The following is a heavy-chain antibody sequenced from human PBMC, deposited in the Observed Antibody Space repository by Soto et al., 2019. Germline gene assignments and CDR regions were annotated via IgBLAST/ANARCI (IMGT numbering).Heavy chain of an antibody. V-gene: IGHV3-9*01. CDR2: ISWNSGSI. CDR1: GFTFDDYA. CDR3: AKDKGPYSSSPGFDP. Sequence: GGSLRLSCAASGFTFDDYAMHWVRQAPGKGLEWVSGISWNSGSIGYADSVKGRFTISRDNAKNSLYLQMNSLRAEDTALYYCAKDKGPYSSSPGFDPWGQGTLVTVSS. D-gene: IGHD6-6*01. J-gene: IGHJ5*02.